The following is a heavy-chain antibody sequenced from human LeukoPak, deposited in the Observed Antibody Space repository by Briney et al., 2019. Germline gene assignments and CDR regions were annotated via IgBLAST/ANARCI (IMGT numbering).Heavy chain of an antibody. Sequence: SETLSLTCVVYGGSFSGYYGSWIRQPPGKGLGWIGEIDQSGTTNYNPSLKSRVSISVDTSKKQFSLTLTSMTAADTAVYYCARVPHYYFGYGYFDSRGQGTLVTVSS. CDR1: GGSFSGYY. D-gene: IGHD3-10*01. J-gene: IGHJ4*02. CDR2: IDQSGTT. CDR3: ARVPHYYFGYGYFDS. V-gene: IGHV4-34*01.